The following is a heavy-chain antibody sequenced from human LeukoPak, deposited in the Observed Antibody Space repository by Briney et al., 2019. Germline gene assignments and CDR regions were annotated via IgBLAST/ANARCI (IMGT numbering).Heavy chain of an antibody. CDR2: INHSGST. J-gene: IGHJ3*02. Sequence: SETLSLTCAVYGGSFSGYYWSWIRQPPGKGLEWVGEINHSGSTKYNPSPKNRLTISVDTSKNQFSLKLSSVSDTDKAVYYCARGGLNARITMIVVAKPGPFDIWGQGTMVTVSS. D-gene: IGHD3-22*01. CDR1: GGSFSGYY. CDR3: ARGGLNARITMIVVAKPGPFDI. V-gene: IGHV4-34*01.